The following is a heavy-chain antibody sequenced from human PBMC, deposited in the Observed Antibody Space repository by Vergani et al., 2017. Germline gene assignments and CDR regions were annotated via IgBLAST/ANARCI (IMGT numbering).Heavy chain of an antibody. V-gene: IGHV3-64*04. CDR3: ARTLVYSSSDFDY. CDR1: GFTFSSYA. J-gene: IGHJ4*02. D-gene: IGHD6-6*01. Sequence: VQLVESGGGSVQPGGSLRLSCSASGFTFSSYAMHWVRQAPGKGLEYVSAISSNGGSTYYADSVKGRFTISRDNSKNTLYLQMNSLRAEDTAVYYCARTLVYSSSDFDYWGQGTLVTVSS. CDR2: ISSNGGST.